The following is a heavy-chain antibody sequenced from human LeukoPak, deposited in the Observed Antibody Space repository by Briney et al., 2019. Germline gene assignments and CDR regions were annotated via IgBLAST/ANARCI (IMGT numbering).Heavy chain of an antibody. CDR2: IYTSGST. J-gene: IGHJ6*03. CDR3: ARAYYDSSGYSFEPGDYYYYYMDV. CDR1: GGSISSGSYY. D-gene: IGHD3-22*01. Sequence: PSETLSLTRTVSGGSISSGSYYWSWIRQPAGKGLEWIGRIYTSGSTNYNPSLKSRVTISVDTSKNQFSLKLSSVTAADTAVYYCARAYYDSSGYSFEPGDYYYYYMDVWGKGTTVTVSS. V-gene: IGHV4-61*02.